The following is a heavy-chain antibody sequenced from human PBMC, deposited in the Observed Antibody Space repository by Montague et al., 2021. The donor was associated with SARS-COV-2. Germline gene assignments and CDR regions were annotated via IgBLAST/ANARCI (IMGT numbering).Heavy chain of an antibody. CDR3: ARWGLNNAFDI. CDR1: GDSISRSHYF. J-gene: IGHJ3*02. D-gene: IGHD1/OR15-1a*01. V-gene: IGHV4-39*02. Sequence: SETPSLTCSVSGDSISRSHYFWAWIRQPPGMGLEWIGSIYFTGKTYYHPSLKSRVTISIDTSKNHFSLRLSSVTAADSAVFYCARWGLNNAFDIWGLGTMITISS. CDR2: IYFTGKT.